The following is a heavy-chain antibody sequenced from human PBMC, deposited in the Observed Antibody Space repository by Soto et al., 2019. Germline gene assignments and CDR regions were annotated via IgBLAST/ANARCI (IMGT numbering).Heavy chain of an antibody. D-gene: IGHD5-18*01. Sequence: ASVKVSCKASGYSFTIYGISWVRQAPGQGLEWMGWISAYNGNTNYAQKLQGRVTMTTDTSTSTAYMELRSLRSDDTAVYYCARDYPGDTANYWGQGTLVTVSS. V-gene: IGHV1-18*01. J-gene: IGHJ4*02. CDR1: GYSFTIYG. CDR3: ARDYPGDTANY. CDR2: ISAYNGNT.